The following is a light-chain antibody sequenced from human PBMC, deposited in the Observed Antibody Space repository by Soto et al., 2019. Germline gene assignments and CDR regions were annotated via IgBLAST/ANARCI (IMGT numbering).Light chain of an antibody. CDR2: DVS. CDR1: SRDVGGYNY. CDR3: GSYTSSTTYV. J-gene: IGLJ1*01. V-gene: IGLV2-14*01. Sequence: QSVLTQPASVSGSPGQSITISCTGTSRDVGGYNYVSWYQQHPGKAPKLMIYDVSNRPSGVSNRFSGSKSGNTASLTISGLQAEDEADYYCGSYTSSTTYVFGTGTKVTVL.